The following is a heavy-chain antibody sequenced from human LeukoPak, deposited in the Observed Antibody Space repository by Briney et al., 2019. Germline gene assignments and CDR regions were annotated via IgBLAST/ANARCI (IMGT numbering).Heavy chain of an antibody. Sequence: PGGSLRLSCAASGFTFSSYAMSWVRQAPGKGLEWVSAISGSGGSTYYADSVKGRFTISRDNSKNTLYLQMNSLRAEDTAVYYCAKDRRPLRVAAAGTPVLDYWGQGTLVTVSS. J-gene: IGHJ4*02. D-gene: IGHD6-13*01. CDR1: GFTFSSYA. CDR3: AKDRRPLRVAAAGTPVLDY. V-gene: IGHV3-23*01. CDR2: ISGSGGST.